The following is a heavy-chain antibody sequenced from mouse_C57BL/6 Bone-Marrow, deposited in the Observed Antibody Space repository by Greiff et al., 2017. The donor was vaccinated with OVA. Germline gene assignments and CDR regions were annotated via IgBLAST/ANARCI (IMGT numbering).Heavy chain of an antibody. V-gene: IGHV1-64*01. CDR2: IHPNSGST. J-gene: IGHJ3*01. Sequence: VQLQQPGAELVKPGASVKLSCKASGYTFTSYWMHWVKQRPGQGLEWIGMIHPNSGSTNYNEKFKSKATLTVDNSASTAYMQLSSLTSEDSAVYYCARGIYDGYYEGFAYWGQGTLVTVSA. CDR3: ARGIYDGYYEGFAY. CDR1: GYTFTSYW. D-gene: IGHD2-3*01.